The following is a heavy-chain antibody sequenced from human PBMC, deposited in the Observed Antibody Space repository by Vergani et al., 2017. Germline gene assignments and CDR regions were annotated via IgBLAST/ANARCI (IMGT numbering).Heavy chain of an antibody. CDR3: ARVSCLGGTCYKPRFDY. Sequence: QVQLQESGPGLVKPSQTLSLTCTVSGGSINSHNYYWRWIRQPAGKVLEWIGRIHTSGSTNYNPSLKSRVTMSEDTSKNQFSLNLPLFTAADTAVYFCARVSCLGGTCYKPRFDYWGQGILVTVSS. V-gene: IGHV4-61*02. CDR2: IHTSGST. D-gene: IGHD2-15*01. CDR1: GGSINSHNYY. J-gene: IGHJ4*02.